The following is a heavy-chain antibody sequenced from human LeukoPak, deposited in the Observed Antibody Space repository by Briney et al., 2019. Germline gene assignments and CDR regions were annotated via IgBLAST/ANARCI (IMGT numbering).Heavy chain of an antibody. Sequence: GGSLRLSCAASGFTFDNYAMGWVRPAPGKGLEWVSNIFSSGDGTLYADSVKGRFTISRDNSKNTLYLQMNSLRVEDTALYYCAKRKVPASLGEAFDIWGQGTMVTVSS. CDR1: GFTFDNYA. CDR2: IFSSGDGT. D-gene: IGHD3-16*01. V-gene: IGHV3-23*01. CDR3: AKRKVPASLGEAFDI. J-gene: IGHJ3*02.